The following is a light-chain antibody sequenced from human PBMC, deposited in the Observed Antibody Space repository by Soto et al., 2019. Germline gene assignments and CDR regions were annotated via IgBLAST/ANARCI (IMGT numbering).Light chain of an antibody. J-gene: IGLJ1*01. CDR3: QPYDGGRXGYV. V-gene: IGLV1-40*01. CDR1: SSNIGGVFD. CDR2: GNN. Sequence: QSFLTQPPSVSGAPVQRVTISCTGSSSNIGGVFDVHWYQQLPGTFPKLRIYGNNNRPSGVPERFSASKSGTSASMAITGLQDEDEADYFCQPYDGGRXGYVLGTGSKVXV.